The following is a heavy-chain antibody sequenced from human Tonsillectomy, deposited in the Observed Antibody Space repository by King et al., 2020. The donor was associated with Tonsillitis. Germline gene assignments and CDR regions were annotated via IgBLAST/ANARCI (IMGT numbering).Heavy chain of an antibody. D-gene: IGHD6-13*01. CDR3: ARASCSGSWYYGQCYFDY. V-gene: IGHV3-21*04. CDR1: GFTFSRYS. CDR2: ITSSGSYI. Sequence: VQLVESGGGLVKPGGSLRLSCAASGFTFSRYSMNWVRQAPGKGLEWVSSITSSGSYIYYADSVKGRFTISRDNAKNSLYLQMNSLRAEDTDVYYCARASCSGSWYYGQCYFDYWGQGTLVTVSS. J-gene: IGHJ4*02.